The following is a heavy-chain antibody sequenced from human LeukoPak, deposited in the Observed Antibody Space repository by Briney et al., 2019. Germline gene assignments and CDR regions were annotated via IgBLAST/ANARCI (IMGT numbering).Heavy chain of an antibody. Sequence: GGSLRLSCATSGFTFSTSGMHWVRQAPGKGLEWVAFIRYDGSNTYHADSVKGRFTVSRDNSKNTLYLQMNSLRAEDTAVYYCAKTRGYSGYDCSDYWGQGTLVTVSS. D-gene: IGHD5-12*01. J-gene: IGHJ4*02. CDR2: IRYDGSNT. V-gene: IGHV3-30*02. CDR1: GFTFSTSG. CDR3: AKTRGYSGYDCSDY.